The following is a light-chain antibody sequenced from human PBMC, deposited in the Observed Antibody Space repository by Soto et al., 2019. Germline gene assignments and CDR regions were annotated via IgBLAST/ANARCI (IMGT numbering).Light chain of an antibody. CDR3: ETWDSSTRV. CDR2: LEGSGSY. V-gene: IGLV4-60*03. Sequence: QPVLTQSSSASASLGSSVKLTCTRSSGHSSYIIAWHQQQPGKAPRYLMKLEGSGSYNKGSGVPDRFSGSSSGADRYLTIANLQSEDEADYYCETWDSSTRVFGGGTKLTVL. CDR1: SGHSSYI. J-gene: IGLJ3*02.